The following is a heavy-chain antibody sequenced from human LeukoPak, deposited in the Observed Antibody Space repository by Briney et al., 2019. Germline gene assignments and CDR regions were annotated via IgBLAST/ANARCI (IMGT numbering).Heavy chain of an antibody. CDR3: ARDKLFVAFDI. CDR2: IYYSGST. Sequence: SETLSLTCTVSGGSISSYYWSWIRQPPGKGLEWIGYIYYSGSTNSNPSLKSRVTMSVDTSKNQFSLKLSSVTAADTAVYYCARDKLFVAFDIWGQGTMVTVSS. D-gene: IGHD2-21*01. CDR1: GGSISSYY. J-gene: IGHJ3*02. V-gene: IGHV4-59*12.